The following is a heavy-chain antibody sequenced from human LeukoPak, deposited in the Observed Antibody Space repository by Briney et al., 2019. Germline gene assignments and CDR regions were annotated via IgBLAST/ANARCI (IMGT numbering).Heavy chain of an antibody. CDR1: GGSISSSSYY. CDR3: ARGPGATGFDY. CDR2: IYYSGST. V-gene: IGHV4-39*07. J-gene: IGHJ4*02. Sequence: KSSETLSLTCTVSGGSISSSSYYWGWIRQPPGKGLEWIGSIYYSGSTYYNPSLKSRVTISVDTSKNQFSLKLSSVTAADTAVYYCARGPGATGFDYWGQGTLVTVSS. D-gene: IGHD1-26*01.